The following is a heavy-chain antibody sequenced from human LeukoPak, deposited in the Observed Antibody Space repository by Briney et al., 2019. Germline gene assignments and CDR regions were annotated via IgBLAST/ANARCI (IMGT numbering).Heavy chain of an antibody. J-gene: IGHJ6*03. CDR3: ARALSWTTESYYYMDV. Sequence: GASVKVSCKASGYTFNSYDINWVRQATGQGLEWMGCMNPNSGNTGYAQKFQGRVTMTKNNSITTVYMELSSLRSEDTAVYYCARALSWTTESYYYMDVWGKGTTVTVSS. D-gene: IGHD3/OR15-3a*01. CDR2: MNPNSGNT. CDR1: GYTFNSYD. V-gene: IGHV1-8*01.